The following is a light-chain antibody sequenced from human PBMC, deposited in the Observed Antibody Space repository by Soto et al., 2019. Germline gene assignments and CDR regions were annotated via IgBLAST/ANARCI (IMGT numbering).Light chain of an antibody. V-gene: IGKV1-5*01. J-gene: IGKJ2*01. CDR2: DAT. CDR3: LHYNTFPHP. CDR1: QMIARW. Sequence: IQMTQSPSTLSASVGDTVTLTCRSSQMIARWLAWYQQKPGTAPRLLIYDATSLHSGDPSRFSASAAGTDFTLTISSMHPDDFATYYCLHYNTFPHPFGRGTKLEIK.